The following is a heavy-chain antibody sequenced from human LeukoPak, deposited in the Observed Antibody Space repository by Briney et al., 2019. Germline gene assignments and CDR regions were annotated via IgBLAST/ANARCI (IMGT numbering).Heavy chain of an antibody. V-gene: IGHV5-51*01. CDR3: ARSSVNWFDP. CDR2: LFPCDSHT. Sequence: GGPCNIPGKGSGYRFIKYSIGGAGQLPGEGLEWMGILFPCDSHTRYSPSFQGKVTMSADKSISTAYLQWSSLRASDTAMYYCARSSVNWFDPWGQGTLVTVSS. J-gene: IGHJ5*02. CDR1: GYRFIKYS. D-gene: IGHD3-3*01.